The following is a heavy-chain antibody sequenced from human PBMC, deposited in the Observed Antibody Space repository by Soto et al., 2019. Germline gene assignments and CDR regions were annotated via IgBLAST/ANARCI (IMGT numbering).Heavy chain of an antibody. V-gene: IGHV4-39*01. CDR3: ARQEGYTAGCQGY. CDR1: DNSISSSRYY. J-gene: IGHJ4*02. Sequence: QLQLQESGPGLVKPSETLSLTCTVSDNSISSSRYYWGWIRQPPGEGLEWIGSIYYSGVTNYNPSLKSRLTISLDTSKSQFSLKLSSVSAADTAVYYCARQEGYTAGCQGYWGLGTLVTVAS. D-gene: IGHD2-21*02. CDR2: IYYSGVT.